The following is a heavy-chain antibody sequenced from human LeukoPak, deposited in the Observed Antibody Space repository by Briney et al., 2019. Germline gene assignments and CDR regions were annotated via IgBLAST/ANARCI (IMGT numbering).Heavy chain of an antibody. CDR2: ISSSGSTI. V-gene: IGHV3-11*04. J-gene: IGHJ4*02. CDR1: GFTFSDYY. D-gene: IGHD1-14*01. Sequence: PGGSLRLSCAASGFTFSDYYMSWIRQAPGKGLEWVSYISSSGSTIYYADSVKGRFTISRDNAKNSLYLQMNSLRDEDTAMYYCVRGDQEASEPAFDYWGQGTLVTVSS. CDR3: VRGDQEASEPAFDY.